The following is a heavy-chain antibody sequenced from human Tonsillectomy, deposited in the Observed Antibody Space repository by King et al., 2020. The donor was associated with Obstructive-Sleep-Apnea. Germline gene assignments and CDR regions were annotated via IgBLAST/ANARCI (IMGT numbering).Heavy chain of an antibody. CDR1: GYTFTGDY. D-gene: IGHD3-22*01. V-gene: IGHV1-2*02. Sequence: VQLVESGAEVKKPGASVKVSCKASGYTFTGDYMHWVLQAPGQGLECVGCTNSNSAGTNYAQKFRGRVTMTRNTSINTAYMELSRLRSDDTVVYYCARALGDSSGYPFDYWGQGTLVTVSS. J-gene: IGHJ4*02. CDR3: ARALGDSSGYPFDY. CDR2: TNSNSAGT.